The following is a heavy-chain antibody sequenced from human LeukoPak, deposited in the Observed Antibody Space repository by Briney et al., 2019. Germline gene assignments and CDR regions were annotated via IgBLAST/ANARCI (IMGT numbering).Heavy chain of an antibody. V-gene: IGHV4-59*01. J-gene: IGHJ5*02. CDR1: GGSISSYY. Sequence: SETLSLTCTVSGGSISSYYWSWIRQPPGKGLEWIGYIYYNGGTNYNPSLRSRVTISVDTSKNHFSLRLSSVTAADTAVYYCARGHRDRWEYQLLSKRVNWFDPWGQETLVTVSS. CDR2: IYYNGGT. D-gene: IGHD2-2*01. CDR3: ARGHRDRWEYQLLSKRVNWFDP.